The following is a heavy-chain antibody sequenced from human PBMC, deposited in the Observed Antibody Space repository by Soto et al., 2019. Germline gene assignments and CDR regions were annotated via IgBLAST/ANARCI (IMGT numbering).Heavy chain of an antibody. Sequence: PSETLSLTCDVSGSSISRGYYWAWIRQPPGKGLEWIGSIYHSGITNYNPSLKSRVTMLVDTSKNQFFLKLSSVTAADTAMYYCETDATEHYNYGPDYWGQGTLVTVSS. CDR1: GSSISRGYY. CDR3: ETDATEHYNYGPDY. D-gene: IGHD5-18*01. V-gene: IGHV4-38-2*02. CDR2: IYHSGIT. J-gene: IGHJ4*02.